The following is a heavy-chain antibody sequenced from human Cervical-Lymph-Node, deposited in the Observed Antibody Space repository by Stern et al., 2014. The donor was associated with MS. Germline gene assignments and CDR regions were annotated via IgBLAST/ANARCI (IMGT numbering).Heavy chain of an antibody. CDR1: GYTFSHRA. D-gene: IGHD3-22*01. V-gene: IGHV7-4-1*01. CDR2: INTNAGIP. J-gene: IGHJ4*02. CDR3: ARDEDSAYYADY. Sequence: QVQLVQSGSEVKKPGASVKVSCKASGYTFSHRAINWVRQAPGQGLEWMGWINTNAGIPTSAQGFTGRFVFSLDTSFSTVYLQISSLNVDDTAVYYCARDEDSAYYADYWGQGTLVTVSS.